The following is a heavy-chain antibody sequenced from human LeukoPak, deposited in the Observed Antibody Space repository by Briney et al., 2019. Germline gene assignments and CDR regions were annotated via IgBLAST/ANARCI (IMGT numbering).Heavy chain of an antibody. V-gene: IGHV1-3*01. CDR1: GYTFTSYA. Sequence: ASVKVSCKASGYTFTSYAMHWVRQAPGQRLEWMGWINAGNGNTKYSQKFQGRVTITRDTSASTAYMELSSLRAEDTAVYYCARGRGVGATNLFLDYWGQGTLVTVSS. CDR3: ARGRGVGATNLFLDY. J-gene: IGHJ4*02. D-gene: IGHD1-26*01. CDR2: INAGNGNT.